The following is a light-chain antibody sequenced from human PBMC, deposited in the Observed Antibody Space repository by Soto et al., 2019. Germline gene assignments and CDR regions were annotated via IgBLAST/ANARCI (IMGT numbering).Light chain of an antibody. CDR1: QSISSC. CDR2: DAS. Sequence: DIQMTQSPSSLAASVGDRVTITCRASQSISSCLAWYQQKPGKAPKLLIYDASSLESGVPSSFSGSGSGTEFTLTISSLQPDDFATYYCQQYNSYSETFGQGTKVDIK. CDR3: QQYNSYSET. V-gene: IGKV1-5*01. J-gene: IGKJ1*01.